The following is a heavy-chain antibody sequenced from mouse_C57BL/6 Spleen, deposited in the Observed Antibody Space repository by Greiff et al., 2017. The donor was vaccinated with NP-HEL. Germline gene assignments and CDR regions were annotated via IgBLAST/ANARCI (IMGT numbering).Heavy chain of an antibody. CDR1: GYTFTDYE. D-gene: IGHD3-3*01. Sequence: VQVVQSGAELVRPGASVTLSCKASGYTFTDYEMHWVKQTPVHGLEWIGAIDPENGGTAYNQKFKGKAILTADKSSSTAYMELRSLTSEDSAVYYGTGGGTVAYWGQGTLVTVSA. V-gene: IGHV1-15*01. J-gene: IGHJ3*01. CDR2: IDPENGGT. CDR3: TGGGTVAY.